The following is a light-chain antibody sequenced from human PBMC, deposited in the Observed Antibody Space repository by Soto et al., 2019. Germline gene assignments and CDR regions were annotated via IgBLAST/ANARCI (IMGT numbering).Light chain of an antibody. CDR2: AAS. Sequence: DTQMTQSPSSLSASVGDRVTITCQASQDISQYLNWYQHKPGKAPKLLIYAASNLETGVPSRFSGSGSGTDFTLTISSLQPEDFATYYCQQSYSTPRTFGGGTKVDIK. CDR1: QDISQY. J-gene: IGKJ4*01. CDR3: QQSYSTPRT. V-gene: IGKV1-39*01.